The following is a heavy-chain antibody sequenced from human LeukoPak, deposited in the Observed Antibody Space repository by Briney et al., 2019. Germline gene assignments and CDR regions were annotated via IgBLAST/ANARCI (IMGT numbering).Heavy chain of an antibody. CDR2: IKQDGSEK. D-gene: IGHD5-18*01. V-gene: IGHV3-7*03. Sequence: GGSLRLSCAASGFTFSSYWMSWVRQAPGKGLEWVANIKQDGSEKYYVDSVKGRFTISRDNAKNSLYLQMNSLRAEDTAVYYCARARGYSYGYEDYWGQGTLVTVSS. CDR1: GFTFSSYW. CDR3: ARARGYSYGYEDY. J-gene: IGHJ4*02.